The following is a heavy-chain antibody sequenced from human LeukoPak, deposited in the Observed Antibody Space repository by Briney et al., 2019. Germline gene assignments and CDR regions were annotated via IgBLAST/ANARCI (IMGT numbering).Heavy chain of an antibody. Sequence: SETLSLTCTVSGGSISSSTYFWGWIRQPPGKGLEWIGSIYYSGSTYYSPSLKSRVTISVDTSKNQFSLRLTSVTAADTAVYYCASGPFHDAFDIWGQGTTVTVSS. CDR3: ASGPFHDAFDI. J-gene: IGHJ3*02. CDR1: GGSISSSTYF. V-gene: IGHV4-39*07. CDR2: IYYSGST.